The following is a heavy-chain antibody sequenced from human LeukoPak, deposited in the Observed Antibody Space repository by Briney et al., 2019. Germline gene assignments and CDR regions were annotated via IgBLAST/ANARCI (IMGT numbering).Heavy chain of an antibody. J-gene: IGHJ5*02. CDR2: ISDSGGST. CDR1: GFIFSSSP. Sequence: GVSLRLSCTVSGFIFSSSPMSWARQAPGKGLEWVSGISDSGGSTYYADSVKGRFTISRDNSKNTLYLQMNSLRAEDTAVYYCAKAFYYGSGSYWFDPWGQGTLVTVSS. V-gene: IGHV3-23*01. CDR3: AKAFYYGSGSYWFDP. D-gene: IGHD3-10*01.